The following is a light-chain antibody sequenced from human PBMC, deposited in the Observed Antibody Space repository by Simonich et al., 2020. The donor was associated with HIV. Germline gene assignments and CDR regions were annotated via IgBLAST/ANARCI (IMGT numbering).Light chain of an antibody. V-gene: IGKV1-39*01. CDR1: QRITNY. Sequence: IQLTQSPSSLSASVGDRVTITCRASQRITNYLNWYQQKPGKAPKLLIYAASSWQSWVSSRFSGSGSGTDFTLTIRSLQPEDFATYYCQQSYSTPQTFGQGTKVEIK. CDR3: QQSYSTPQT. CDR2: AAS. J-gene: IGKJ1*01.